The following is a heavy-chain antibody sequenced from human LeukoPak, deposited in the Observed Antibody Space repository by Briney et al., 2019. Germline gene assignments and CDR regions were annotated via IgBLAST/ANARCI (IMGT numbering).Heavy chain of an antibody. J-gene: IGHJ6*02. V-gene: IGHV3-30*02. D-gene: IGHD3-9*01. CDR3: AKGRRRYFDWLSHSPYYGMDV. CDR2: TRYDGANK. CDR1: GFIFSSYG. Sequence: GGSLRLSCAAPGFIFSSYGMHWVRQAPGKGLEWVAFTRYDGANKLYADSVKGRFTISRDNSENLLYLQMSSLRAEDTAVYYCAKGRRRYFDWLSHSPYYGMDVWGQGTTVTVSS.